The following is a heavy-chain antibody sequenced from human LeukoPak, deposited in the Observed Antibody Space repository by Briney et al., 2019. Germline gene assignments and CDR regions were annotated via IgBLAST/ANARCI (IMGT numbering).Heavy chain of an antibody. V-gene: IGHV4-59*01. CDR1: GGSISSYY. D-gene: IGHD6-19*01. Sequence: SETLSLTCTVSGGSISSYYWSWIRQPPGKGLEWIGYIYYSGSTNYNPSLKSRVTISVDTSKNQFSLKLGSVTAADTAVYYCARDAGEYSSGWFDYWGQGTLVTVSS. CDR2: IYYSGST. J-gene: IGHJ4*02. CDR3: ARDAGEYSSGWFDY.